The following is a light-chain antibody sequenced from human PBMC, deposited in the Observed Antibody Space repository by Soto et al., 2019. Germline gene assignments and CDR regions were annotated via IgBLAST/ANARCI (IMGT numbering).Light chain of an antibody. V-gene: IGKV1-6*01. J-gene: IGKJ2*01. CDR2: ATS. CDR3: LQDYSYPRT. Sequence: AIPMTQSPSSLSASVGDRVTITCRASQGIRSDLGWYQQKPGKAPKLLIYATSTLQTGVPSRFSGSGSDTDFTLTISSLQPEDFATYYCLQDYSYPRTFGQGTKLEIK. CDR1: QGIRSD.